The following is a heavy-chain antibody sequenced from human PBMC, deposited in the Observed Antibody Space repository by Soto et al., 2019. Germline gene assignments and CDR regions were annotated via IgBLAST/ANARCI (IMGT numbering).Heavy chain of an antibody. CDR3: AIFCNSAHCPYYFSC. D-gene: IGHD2-2*01. CDR2: IKQDGSEK. V-gene: IGHV3-7*01. CDR1: GFTFNSYW. J-gene: IGHJ4*02. Sequence: PGGSLRLSCAASGFTFNSYWMSWVRQAPGKGMEWVANIKQDGSEKYYVDSVKGRFTISRDNAKNSLYLQMNTLKAEDTAVYYCAIFCNSAHCPYYFSCCGLGTLVTVSS.